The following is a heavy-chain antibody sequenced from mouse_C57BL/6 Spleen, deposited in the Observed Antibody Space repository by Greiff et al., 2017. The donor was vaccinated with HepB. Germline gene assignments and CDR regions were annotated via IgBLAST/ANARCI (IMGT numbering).Heavy chain of an antibody. CDR1: GYAFSSYW. J-gene: IGHJ4*01. CDR2: IYPGDGDT. D-gene: IGHD1-1*01. CDR3: AREDTTVVARDAMDY. V-gene: IGHV1-80*01. Sequence: ESGAELVKPGASVKISCKASGYAFSSYWMNWVKQRPGKGLEWIGQIYPGDGDTNYNGKFKGKATLTADKSSSTAYMQLSSLTSEDSAVYFCAREDTTVVARDAMDYWGQGTSVTVSS.